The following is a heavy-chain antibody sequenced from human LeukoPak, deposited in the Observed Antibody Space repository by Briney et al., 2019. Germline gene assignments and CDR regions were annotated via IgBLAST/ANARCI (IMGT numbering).Heavy chain of an antibody. CDR2: ISAYNGNT. CDR1: GYTFTSYG. Sequence: ASVKVSCKASGYTFTSYGISWVRQAPGQGLEWMGWISAYNGNTNYAQKLQGRVTMTTDTSTSTAYMELRSLRSGDTAVYYCASTSAVGATVYYYYGMDVWGQGTTVTVSS. CDR3: ASTSAVGATVYYYYGMDV. V-gene: IGHV1-18*01. J-gene: IGHJ6*02. D-gene: IGHD1-26*01.